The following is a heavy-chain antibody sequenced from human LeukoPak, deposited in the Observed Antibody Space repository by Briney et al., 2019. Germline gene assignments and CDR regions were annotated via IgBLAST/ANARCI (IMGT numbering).Heavy chain of an antibody. CDR1: GFTFSSYS. Sequence: GGSLRLSCAASGFTFSSYSMNWVRQAPGKGLEWASYISTSSSTIYYADSVKGRFTISRDNAKHSLYLQMNSLRDEDTAVYYCARGPVAGTPYYYYYYMDVWGKGTTVTVSS. CDR2: ISTSSSTI. V-gene: IGHV3-48*02. D-gene: IGHD6-19*01. J-gene: IGHJ6*03. CDR3: ARGPVAGTPYYYYYYMDV.